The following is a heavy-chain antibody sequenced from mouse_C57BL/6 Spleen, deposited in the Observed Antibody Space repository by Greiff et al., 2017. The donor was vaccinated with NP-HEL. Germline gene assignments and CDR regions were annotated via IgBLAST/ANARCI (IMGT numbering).Heavy chain of an antibody. Sequence: VQLQQSDAELVKPGASVKISCKVSGYTFTDHTIHWMKQRPEQGLEWIGYIYPRDGSNKTNEKFNGKATLTADKSSSPAYMQLNSLASEDSAVYFCAREITGPYAMDYWGQGTSVTVSS. CDR2: IYPRDGSN. D-gene: IGHD4-1*01. V-gene: IGHV1-78*01. J-gene: IGHJ4*01. CDR3: AREITGPYAMDY. CDR1: GYTFTDHT.